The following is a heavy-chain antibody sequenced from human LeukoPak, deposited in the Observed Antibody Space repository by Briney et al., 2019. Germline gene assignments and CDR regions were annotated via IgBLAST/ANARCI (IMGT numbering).Heavy chain of an antibody. CDR3: ARSRGARRPDYAFDI. D-gene: IGHD1-26*01. Sequence: GGSLRLSCAASGFTFSSYGMHWVRQAPGKGLEWVAFIRYDGSNKYYADSVKGRFTISRDNSKNTLYLQMNSLRAEDTAVYYCARSRGARRPDYAFDIWGQGTMVTVSS. CDR2: IRYDGSNK. CDR1: GFTFSSYG. J-gene: IGHJ3*02. V-gene: IGHV3-30*02.